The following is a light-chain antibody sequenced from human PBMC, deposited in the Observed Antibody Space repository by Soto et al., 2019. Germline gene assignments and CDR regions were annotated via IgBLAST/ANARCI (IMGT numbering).Light chain of an antibody. V-gene: IGKV4-1*01. J-gene: IGKJ1*01. CDR2: WAS. CDR3: QQYYSNPQRT. Sequence: DIVMTQSPDSLAVSLGERATINCKSSQSVLYSSNNKNYLAWYQQKPGQPPKLVMYWASTRESGVPDRFSGSGSGTDFTLTISSLQAEDVAVYYCQQYYSNPQRTFGQGTKVDIK. CDR1: QSVLYSSNNKNY.